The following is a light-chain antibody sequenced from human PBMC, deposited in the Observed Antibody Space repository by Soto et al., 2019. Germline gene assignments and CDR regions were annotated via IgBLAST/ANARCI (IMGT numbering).Light chain of an antibody. CDR3: QQYETFSGT. J-gene: IGKJ1*01. CDR2: DAS. Sequence: DIQMTQSPSSLYASAGDRVTITCRASQSISSWLAWYQQKPGKAPKLLMYDASSLEGGVPSRFSGSGSGTELTLTITSLQPDDFETYYCQQYETFSGTFGPGTKVDIK. CDR1: QSISSW. V-gene: IGKV1-5*01.